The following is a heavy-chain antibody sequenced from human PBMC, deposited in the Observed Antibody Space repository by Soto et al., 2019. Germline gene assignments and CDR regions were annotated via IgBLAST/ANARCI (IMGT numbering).Heavy chain of an antibody. CDR1: GLTVSGKKY. V-gene: IGHV3-53*01. Sequence: GGSLILSCVASGLTVSGKKYMAWVRQAPGRGPEWVSGVYDLDGIYYADSVRGRFTISRDNSKNTIFLHMDSLRAEDTAVYYCAKDRNYPRDQFHYWGQGTLVTVSS. J-gene: IGHJ4*02. CDR3: AKDRNYPRDQFHY. CDR2: VYDLDGI. D-gene: IGHD1-7*01.